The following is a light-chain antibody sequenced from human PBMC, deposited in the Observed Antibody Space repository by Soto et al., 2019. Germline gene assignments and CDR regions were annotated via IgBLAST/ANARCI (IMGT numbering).Light chain of an antibody. CDR2: GNS. CDR3: QSYDSSLSGWGV. V-gene: IGLV1-40*01. CDR1: SSNIGAGYD. Sequence: QSVLTRPPSVSGAPGQRVTISCTGSSSNIGAGYDVHWCQQLPGTAPKLLIYGNSNRPSGVPDRFSGSKSGTSASLAITGLQAEDEADYYCQSYDSSLSGWGVFGTGTKVTV. J-gene: IGLJ1*01.